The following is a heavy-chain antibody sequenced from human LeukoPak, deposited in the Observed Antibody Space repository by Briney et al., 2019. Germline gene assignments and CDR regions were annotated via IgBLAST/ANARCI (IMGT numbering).Heavy chain of an antibody. V-gene: IGHV4-4*07. CDR3: AREEEQMARGLDP. CDR1: GGPISTYY. Sequence: SETLSLTCTVSGGPISTYYWSWIRQPAGRGLEWIGRIYTSGSTNYNPSLKSRVTMSVDTSKNQLSLKLSSVTAADTAVYYCAREEEQMARGLDPWGQGALVTVSS. J-gene: IGHJ5*02. D-gene: IGHD5-24*01. CDR2: IYTSGST.